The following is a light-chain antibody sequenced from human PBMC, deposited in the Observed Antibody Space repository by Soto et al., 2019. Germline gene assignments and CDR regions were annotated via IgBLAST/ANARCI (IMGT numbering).Light chain of an antibody. Sequence: DIQMTQSPSTLSASVGDRVTITCRASQSISSWLAWYQQIPGKAPKLLIYKASSLESGVPSRFSGSGSGTEFTLTISSLQPDDFATYYCQQYNSYWYTFGQGTKLEIK. J-gene: IGKJ2*01. V-gene: IGKV1-5*03. CDR3: QQYNSYWYT. CDR2: KAS. CDR1: QSISSW.